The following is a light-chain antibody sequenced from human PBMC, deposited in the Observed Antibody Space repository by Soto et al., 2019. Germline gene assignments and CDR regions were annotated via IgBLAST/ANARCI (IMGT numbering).Light chain of an antibody. J-gene: IGKJ1*01. V-gene: IGKV1D-12*01. CDR1: QDVGSW. CDR3: QQADSLPRT. CDR2: AAF. Sequence: DIQMTQSPSSVSASVGDRVTLTCRASQDVGSWLAWYQQKPGKAPKLLIYAAFSLPSGVPSRFSGSGSGTNFTLTISSLQPEDFATYYCQQADSLPRTFGQGTKVEI.